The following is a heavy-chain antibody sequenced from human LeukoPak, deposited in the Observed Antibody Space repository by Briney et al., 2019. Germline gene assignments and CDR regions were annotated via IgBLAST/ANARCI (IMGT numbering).Heavy chain of an antibody. Sequence: SGPALVKPTQTLTLTCTFSGFSLSTSGMCESWIRQPPGKALEWLALIDWDDDKYYSTSLKTRLTISKDTSKNQVVLTMTNMDPVDTATYYCARIRKYYDFWSGFSTPNYYYYGMDVWGQGTTVTVSS. CDR2: IDWDDDK. J-gene: IGHJ6*02. CDR1: GFSLSTSGMC. CDR3: ARIRKYYDFWSGFSTPNYYYYGMDV. V-gene: IGHV2-70*01. D-gene: IGHD3-3*01.